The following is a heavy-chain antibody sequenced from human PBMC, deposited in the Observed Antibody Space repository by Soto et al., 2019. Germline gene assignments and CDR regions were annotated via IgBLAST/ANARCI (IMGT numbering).Heavy chain of an antibody. V-gene: IGHV4-31*03. CDR1: GGSISSGGYY. CDR2: IYYSGST. CDR3: ARDPGVPAAITYYYYGMDV. Sequence: SETLSLTCTVSGGSISSGGYYWSWIRQHPGKGLEWIGYIYYSGSTYYNPSLKSRVTISVDTSKNQFSLKLSSVTAADTAVYYCARDPGVPAAITYYYYGMDVWGQGTTVTVSS. J-gene: IGHJ6*02. D-gene: IGHD2-2*01.